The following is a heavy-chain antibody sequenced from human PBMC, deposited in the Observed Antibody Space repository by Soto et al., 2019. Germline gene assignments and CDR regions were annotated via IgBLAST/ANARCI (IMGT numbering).Heavy chain of an antibody. Sequence: GESLKISCKGSGYSFTDYWIAWVRQMPGKGLEWMGIIYPGDSDSIYSPSFQGQVTISVDKSISTAYLQWRSLTASDTAMYYCARLPDDDFYDILTGYYFDYWGQGTLVTVSS. CDR3: ARLPDDDFYDILTGYYFDY. CDR2: IYPGDSDS. V-gene: IGHV5-51*01. CDR1: GYSFTDYW. J-gene: IGHJ4*02. D-gene: IGHD3-9*01.